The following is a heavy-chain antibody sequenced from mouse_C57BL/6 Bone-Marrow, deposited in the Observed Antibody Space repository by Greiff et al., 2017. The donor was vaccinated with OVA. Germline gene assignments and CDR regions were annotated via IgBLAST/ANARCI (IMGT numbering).Heavy chain of an antibody. D-gene: IGHD3-2*02. V-gene: IGHV1-50*01. Sequence: VKLQQPGAELVKPGASVKLSCKASGYTFTSSWMQWVKQRPGQGLEWIGELDPSDSYTNYNQKFKGKATLTVDTSSSTAYMQLSSLTSEDSAVYYCAREGDSSGYVADYWGQGTSVTVSS. J-gene: IGHJ4*01. CDR2: LDPSDSYT. CDR1: GYTFTSSW. CDR3: AREGDSSGYVADY.